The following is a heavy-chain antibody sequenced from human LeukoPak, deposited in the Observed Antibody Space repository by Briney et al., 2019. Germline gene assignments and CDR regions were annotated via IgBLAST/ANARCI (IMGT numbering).Heavy chain of an antibody. D-gene: IGHD5/OR15-5a*01. CDR3: VCAFSVFDY. Sequence: PGGSLRLSCAASGFTFSTYNMDWVRQAPGKGLGLVAFIRYDGSNKYYADSVKGRFTISRDNSKNTLYLQMNSLRAEDTAVYYCVCAFSVFDYWGQGTLVTVSS. J-gene: IGHJ4*02. V-gene: IGHV3-30*02. CDR2: IRYDGSNK. CDR1: GFTFSTYN.